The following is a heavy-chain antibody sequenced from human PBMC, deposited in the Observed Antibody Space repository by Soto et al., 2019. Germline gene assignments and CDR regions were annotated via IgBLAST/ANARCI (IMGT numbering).Heavy chain of an antibody. V-gene: IGHV3-43*01. CDR2: ISRDGTNT. Sequence: GGSLRLSCAASGLTFDDYNMHWVRQAPGKGLEWVSLISRDGTNTNYAESVKCRFTISRDNSKNSLYLQMNSLRTEDTALYYCVKETYYYDVSSYYPLGSWGQGTLVTVSS. J-gene: IGHJ5*02. CDR3: VKETYYYDVSSYYPLGS. D-gene: IGHD3-22*01. CDR1: GLTFDDYN.